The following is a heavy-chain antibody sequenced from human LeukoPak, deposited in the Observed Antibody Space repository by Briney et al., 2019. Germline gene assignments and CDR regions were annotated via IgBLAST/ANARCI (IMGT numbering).Heavy chain of an antibody. V-gene: IGHV4-59*08. Sequence: SETLSLTCTVSGGSISSYYWSWIRQPPGKGLEWIGYIYYSGSTNYNPSLKSRVTISVDTSKNQFSLKLSSVTAADTAVYYCARHEWSGYYYGSGSYSLFDYWGQGTLVTVSS. D-gene: IGHD3-10*01. J-gene: IGHJ4*02. CDR1: GGSISSYY. CDR2: IYYSGST. CDR3: ARHEWSGYYYGSGSYSLFDY.